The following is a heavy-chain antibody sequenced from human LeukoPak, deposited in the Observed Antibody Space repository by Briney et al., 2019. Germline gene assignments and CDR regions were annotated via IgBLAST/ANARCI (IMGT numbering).Heavy chain of an antibody. D-gene: IGHD6-13*01. Sequence: ASVKVSCKASGYTFTSYVIHWVRQAPGQRLEWMGWINAGNGNTKYSQKFQGRVIITRDTSASTAYMELSSLRSEDAAVYYCARDLIAAAGRYYYGMDVWGQGTTVTVSS. J-gene: IGHJ6*02. CDR2: INAGNGNT. CDR3: ARDLIAAAGRYYYGMDV. V-gene: IGHV1-3*01. CDR1: GYTFTSYV.